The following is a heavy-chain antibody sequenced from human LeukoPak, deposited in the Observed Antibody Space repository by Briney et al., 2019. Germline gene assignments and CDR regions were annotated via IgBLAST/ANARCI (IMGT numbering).Heavy chain of an antibody. J-gene: IGHJ4*02. CDR2: ISGSGGST. D-gene: IGHD3-16*01. CDR3: AKFSHVQSYFDY. Sequence: PGGSLRLSRAASGFTFSSYAMSWVRQAPGKGLEWVSAISGSGGSTYYADSVKGRFTISRDNSKNTLYLQMNSLRAEDTAVYYCAKFSHVQSYFDYWGQGTLVTVSS. V-gene: IGHV3-23*01. CDR1: GFTFSSYA.